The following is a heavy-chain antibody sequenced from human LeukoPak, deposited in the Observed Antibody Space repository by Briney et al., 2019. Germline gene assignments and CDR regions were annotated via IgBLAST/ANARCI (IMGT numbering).Heavy chain of an antibody. CDR1: GGSISSGDYY. J-gene: IGHJ4*02. Sequence: SETLSLTCTVSGGSISSGDYYWSWIRQPPGKGLEWIGYIYYSGSTYYDPSLKSRVTISVDTSKNQFSLKLSSVTAADTAVYYCAKNRKWLLPDYWGQGTLVTVSS. CDR3: AKNRKWLLPDY. V-gene: IGHV4-30-4*01. D-gene: IGHD3-22*01. CDR2: IYYSGST.